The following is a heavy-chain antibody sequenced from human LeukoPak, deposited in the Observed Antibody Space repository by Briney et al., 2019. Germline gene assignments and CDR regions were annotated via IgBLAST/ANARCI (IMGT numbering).Heavy chain of an antibody. V-gene: IGHV3-7*01. Sequence: ETLSLTCAVYGGSFSVYHWSWVRQAPGKGLEWVANIKQDGSEKYYVDSVKGRFTISRDNAKNSLYLQMNSLRAEDTAVYYCARDKDTKPLRDWGQGTLVTVSS. CDR2: IKQDGSEK. CDR3: ARDKDTKPLRD. D-gene: IGHD4-17*01. J-gene: IGHJ4*02. CDR1: GGSFSVYH.